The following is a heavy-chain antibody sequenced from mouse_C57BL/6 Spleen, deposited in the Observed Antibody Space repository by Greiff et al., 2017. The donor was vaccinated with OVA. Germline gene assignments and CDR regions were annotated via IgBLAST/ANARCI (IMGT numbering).Heavy chain of an antibody. J-gene: IGHJ1*03. Sequence: VKLQESGAELARPGASVKLSCKASGYTFTSYGISWVKQRTGQGLEWIGEIYPRSGNTYYNEKFKGKATLTADKSSSTAYMELRSLTSEDSAVDFCATPRYDGFWYFDVWGTGTTVTVSS. CDR3: ATPRYDGFWYFDV. V-gene: IGHV1-81*01. CDR2: IYPRSGNT. D-gene: IGHD2-3*01. CDR1: GYTFTSYG.